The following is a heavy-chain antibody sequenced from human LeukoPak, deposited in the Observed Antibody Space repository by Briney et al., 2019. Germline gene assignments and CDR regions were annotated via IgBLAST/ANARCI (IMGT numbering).Heavy chain of an antibody. CDR1: GYSFTSYW. CDR2: IDPSDSYT. J-gene: IGHJ4*02. Sequence: GESLKISCQGSGYSFTSYWISWVRQMPGKGLEWMGRIDPSDSYTNYSPSFQGHVTISADKSISTAYLQWSSLKASDTAMYYCARRGTYCSSTSCSETIDYWGQGTLVTVSS. CDR3: ARRGTYCSSTSCSETIDY. V-gene: IGHV5-10-1*01. D-gene: IGHD2-2*01.